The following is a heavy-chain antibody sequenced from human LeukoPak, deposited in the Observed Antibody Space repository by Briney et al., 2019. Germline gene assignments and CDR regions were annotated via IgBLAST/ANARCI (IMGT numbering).Heavy chain of an antibody. D-gene: IGHD3-10*01. V-gene: IGHV3-23*01. CDR1: GFTFSSSA. J-gene: IGHJ4*02. Sequence: GGSLRLSCAGSGFTFSSSAMSWVRQAPEKGLEWVSSISGSGGGTYYADSVKGRFTISRDNSKNTLYLQVNSLRAEDTAIYYCAKVLYGSGSYYNWYFDYWGQGTLVTVSS. CDR2: ISGSGGGT. CDR3: AKVLYGSGSYYNWYFDY.